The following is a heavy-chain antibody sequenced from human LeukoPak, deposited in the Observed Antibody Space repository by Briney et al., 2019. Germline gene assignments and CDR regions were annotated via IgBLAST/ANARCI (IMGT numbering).Heavy chain of an antibody. J-gene: IGHJ6*02. CDR1: GFTFSRYA. Sequence: GGSLRLSCAASGFTFSRYAMHWVRQAPGKGLEWVAVISYDGSNKYYADSVKGRFTISRDNSKNTLYLQMNSLRAEDTAVYYCARDLIVVVPAAMTALYYYYYGMDVWGQGTTVTVSS. CDR3: ARDLIVVVPAAMTALYYYYYGMDV. CDR2: ISYDGSNK. D-gene: IGHD2-2*01. V-gene: IGHV3-30-3*01.